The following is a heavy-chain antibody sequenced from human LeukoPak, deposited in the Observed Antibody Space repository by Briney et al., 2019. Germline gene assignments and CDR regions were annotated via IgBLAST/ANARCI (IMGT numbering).Heavy chain of an antibody. J-gene: IGHJ6*02. CDR1: GFTFSSYE. D-gene: IGHD6-19*01. Sequence: GGSLRLSCAASGFTFSSYEMNWVRQAPGKGLEWVSYISSSGSTIYYADSVKGRFTISRDNAKNSLYLQMNSLRAEDTAVYYCATVGSSGWYYYYYGMDVWGQGTTVTVSS. CDR3: ATVGSSGWYYYYYGMDV. V-gene: IGHV3-48*03. CDR2: ISSSGSTI.